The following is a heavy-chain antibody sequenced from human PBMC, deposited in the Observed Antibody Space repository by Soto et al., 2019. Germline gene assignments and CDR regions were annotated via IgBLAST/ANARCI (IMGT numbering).Heavy chain of an antibody. V-gene: IGHV4-31*03. Sequence: SETLSLTCSVSGAALNSGNYYWSWIRQVPGKGLEWIGHIYVTGAVDYNPSLRDRITISQDKSERQFSLNLRLVTAADAAVYYCARLRIATNNYKWFDPWGQGTLVT. D-gene: IGHD2-21*01. CDR2: IYVTGAV. J-gene: IGHJ5*02. CDR3: ARLRIATNNYKWFDP. CDR1: GAALNSGNYY.